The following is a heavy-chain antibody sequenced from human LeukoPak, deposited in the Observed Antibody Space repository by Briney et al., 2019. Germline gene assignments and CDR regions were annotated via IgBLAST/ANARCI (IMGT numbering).Heavy chain of an antibody. D-gene: IGHD3-9*01. CDR1: GGTFSSYA. CDR2: IIPIFGTA. CDR3: ARGIRYFDWVAFDI. Sequence: VASVEVSCKASGGTFSSYAISWVRQAPGQGLEWMGGIIPIFGTANYAQKFQGRVTITADESTSTAYMELSSLRSEDTAVYYCARGIRYFDWVAFDIWGQGTMVTVSS. J-gene: IGHJ3*02. V-gene: IGHV1-69*01.